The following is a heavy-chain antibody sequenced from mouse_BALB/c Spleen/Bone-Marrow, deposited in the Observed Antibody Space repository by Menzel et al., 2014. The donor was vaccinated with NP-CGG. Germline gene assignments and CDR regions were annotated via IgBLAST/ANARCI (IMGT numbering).Heavy chain of an antibody. Sequence: EVQVVESGGGLVQPGGSLILSCATSGFTFSDFYMEWVRQPPGKRLEWIAASRNKANDYTTEYSASVKGRFIVSRDTSQSILYLQMSALRAEDTAIYYCARDSYGSAWFAYWGQGTLVTVSA. D-gene: IGHD2-2*01. J-gene: IGHJ3*01. CDR2: SRNKANDYTT. CDR3: ARDSYGSAWFAY. V-gene: IGHV7-1*02. CDR1: GFTFSDFY.